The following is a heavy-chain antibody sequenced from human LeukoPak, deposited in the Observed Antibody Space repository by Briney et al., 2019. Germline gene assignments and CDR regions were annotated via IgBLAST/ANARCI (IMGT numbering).Heavy chain of an antibody. CDR2: ISSSSSTI. Sequence: GGSLRLSCAASGFTFSSYSMNWVRQAPGKGLEWVSYISSSSSTIYYADSVKGRFTISRDNAKNSLYLQMNSLRAEDTAVYYCARNGYSSGWHSWGDYWGQGTLVTVSS. CDR1: GFTFSSYS. V-gene: IGHV3-48*01. CDR3: ARNGYSSGWHSWGDY. D-gene: IGHD6-19*01. J-gene: IGHJ4*02.